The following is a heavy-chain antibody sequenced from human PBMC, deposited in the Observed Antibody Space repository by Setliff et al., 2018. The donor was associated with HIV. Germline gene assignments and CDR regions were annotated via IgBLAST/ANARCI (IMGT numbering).Heavy chain of an antibody. CDR3: ASVTLFVRFDF. CDR1: GASIGRRSDC. V-gene: IGHV4-39*01. CDR2: FYYSWNT. J-gene: IGHJ4*02. D-gene: IGHD3-10*02. Sequence: SETLSLTCTVSGASIGRRSDCWGWIRQPPGKGLEWIGSFYYSWNTYYNPSLKSRATISVDTSKNQFSLKLSSVTAADTAMYYCASVTLFVRFDFWGLGTLVTVSS.